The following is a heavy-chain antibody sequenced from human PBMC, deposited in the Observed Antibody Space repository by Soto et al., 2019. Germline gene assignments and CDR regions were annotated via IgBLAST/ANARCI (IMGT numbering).Heavy chain of an antibody. D-gene: IGHD3-10*01. J-gene: IGHJ4*02. CDR3: AKAGSGSHPVIDY. V-gene: IGHV3-23*01. CDR1: SLTLRSYA. CDR2: LSGSGGST. Sequence: SSLTLRSYAMSWVRQAPGRGLEWVSALSGSGGSTYYADSVKGRFTISRDNSKNTLYLQMNSLRAEDTAVYYCAKAGSGSHPVIDYWGQGTLVTSPQ.